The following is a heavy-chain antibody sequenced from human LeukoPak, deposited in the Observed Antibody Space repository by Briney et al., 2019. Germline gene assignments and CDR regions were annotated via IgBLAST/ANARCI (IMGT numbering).Heavy chain of an antibody. CDR3: ARPNSVGPTVYFDY. D-gene: IGHD1-26*01. CDR1: GYTFTAYY. J-gene: IGHJ4*02. Sequence: ASVKVSCKASGYTFTAYYMHWVRQAPGQRLEWMGWINPNSGNTNSAQKFQGRVTMTRDTSISTAYMELSRLRSDDTAVYYCARPNSVGPTVYFDYWGQGTLVTVSS. V-gene: IGHV1-2*02. CDR2: INPNSGNT.